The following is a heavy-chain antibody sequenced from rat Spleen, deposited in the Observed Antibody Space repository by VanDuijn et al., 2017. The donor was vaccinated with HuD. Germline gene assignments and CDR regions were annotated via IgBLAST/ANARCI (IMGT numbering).Heavy chain of an antibody. CDR3: ARRDGSYYYGVMDA. Sequence: EVQLVESDGGLVQPGRSLKLSCAASGFTFSDYYMAWVRQAPKKGLEWVASISYEGSSTYYGDSVKGRFTISRDNAKSTLYLQMNSLRSEETATYYCARRDGSYYYGVMDAWGQGASVTVSS. D-gene: IGHD1-12*02. CDR1: GFTFSDYY. CDR2: ISYEGSST. V-gene: IGHV5-22*01. J-gene: IGHJ4*01.